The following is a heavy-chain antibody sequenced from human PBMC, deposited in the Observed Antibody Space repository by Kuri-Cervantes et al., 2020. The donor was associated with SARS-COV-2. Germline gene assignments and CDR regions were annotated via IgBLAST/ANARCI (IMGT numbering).Heavy chain of an antibody. CDR3: ARPIVAAGFDY. CDR1: GGSIGSSVYY. J-gene: IGHJ4*02. V-gene: IGHV4-39*01. CDR2: IYYSGTT. Sequence: GSLRLSCTVSGGSIGSSVYYWGWIRQPPGKGLEWIGSIYYSGTTYYNPSLKSRVTISVDTSKNQFSLNLSSVTAADTAVYYCARPIVAAGFDYWGQGTLVTVSS. D-gene: IGHD6-13*01.